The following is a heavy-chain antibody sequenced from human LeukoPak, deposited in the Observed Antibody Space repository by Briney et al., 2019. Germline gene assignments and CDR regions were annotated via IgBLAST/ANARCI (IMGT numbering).Heavy chain of an antibody. CDR1: GFTVSSNY. J-gene: IGHJ6*02. CDR3: ARDLAVAGTGYYYYYGMDV. Sequence: GGSLRLSCAASGFTVSSNYMSWVRQAPGKGLEWVSVIYSGGSTYYADSVKGRFTISRDNSKNTLYLQMNSLRAEDTAVYYCARDLAVAGTGYYYYYGMDVWGQGTTVTVSS. CDR2: IYSGGST. D-gene: IGHD6-19*01. V-gene: IGHV3-53*01.